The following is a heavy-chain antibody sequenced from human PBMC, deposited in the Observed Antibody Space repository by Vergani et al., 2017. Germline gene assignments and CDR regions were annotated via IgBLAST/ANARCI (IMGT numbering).Heavy chain of an antibody. J-gene: IGHJ5*02. D-gene: IGHD3-3*01. Sequence: VQLVQSGAEVKKPGASVKVSCKASGYTFTSYGISWVRQAPGQGLEWMGWISAYNGNTNYAQKLQGRVPMTTDTSTSTAYMELRSLRSGDTAVYYCARDQPGTYYDFWSGYSPSWFDPWGQGTLVTVSS. V-gene: IGHV1-18*01. CDR1: GYTFTSYG. CDR2: ISAYNGNT. CDR3: ARDQPGTYYDFWSGYSPSWFDP.